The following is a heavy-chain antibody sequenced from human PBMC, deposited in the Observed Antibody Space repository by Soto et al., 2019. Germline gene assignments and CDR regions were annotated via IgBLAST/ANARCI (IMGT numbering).Heavy chain of an antibody. V-gene: IGHV1-69*01. CDR2: IIPSFGTA. D-gene: IGHD4-17*01. J-gene: IGHJ6*02. CDR3: ARNTYGDYYYSYGMDV. CDR1: GGTFSSYA. Sequence: QVQLVQSGAEVKKPGSSVKVSCKASGGTFSSYAISWVRQAPGQGLEWMGGIIPSFGTANYAQKFQGRVTITADESTSTAYRELSSLRSEDTAVYYCARNTYGDYYYSYGMDVWRPGTTVTVSS.